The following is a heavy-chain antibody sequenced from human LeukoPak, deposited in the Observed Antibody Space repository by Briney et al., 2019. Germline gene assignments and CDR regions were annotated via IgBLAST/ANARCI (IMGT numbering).Heavy chain of an antibody. CDR3: ARLFGSDGY. CDR2: ISSNGDVT. D-gene: IGHD2-21*01. Sequence: GGSLRLSCSASGFTFSSYSMDWVRQAPGKGLEWAAYISSNGDVTHYADSVKGRFTISRDNAKNLLYLQMNSPRAEDTAVYYCARLFGSDGYWGQGTLVTVSS. CDR1: GFTFSSYS. J-gene: IGHJ4*02. V-gene: IGHV3-48*01.